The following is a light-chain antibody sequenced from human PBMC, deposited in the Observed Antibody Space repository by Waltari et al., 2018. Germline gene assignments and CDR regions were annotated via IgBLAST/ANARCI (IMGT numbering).Light chain of an antibody. Sequence: DIQMTQSPSTLSASVGDRVTITCRASQSVYSWLALHQQKPGKAPKLLIYKASTLKSGVPSRFSGSGSGTEFTLTISSLQPDDFATYDCQQYEGYSTFGQGTKLEIK. CDR3: QQYEGYST. CDR1: QSVYSW. CDR2: KAS. J-gene: IGKJ2*01. V-gene: IGKV1-5*03.